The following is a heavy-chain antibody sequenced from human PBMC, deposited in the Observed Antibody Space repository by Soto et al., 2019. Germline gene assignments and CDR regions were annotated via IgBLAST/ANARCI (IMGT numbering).Heavy chain of an antibody. CDR3: ARDLYGGNSQAFDI. D-gene: IGHD2-21*02. V-gene: IGHV3-48*01. Sequence: EVQLVESGGGLVQPGGSLRLSCAASGFAFSTSDMNWVRQAPGKGLEWISYISGASSTIYYAHSVKGRFTISRDDAGYSLYLQMNSLRAEDTAMYYCARDLYGGNSQAFDIWGQGTVVIVSS. J-gene: IGHJ3*02. CDR2: ISGASSTI. CDR1: GFAFSTSD.